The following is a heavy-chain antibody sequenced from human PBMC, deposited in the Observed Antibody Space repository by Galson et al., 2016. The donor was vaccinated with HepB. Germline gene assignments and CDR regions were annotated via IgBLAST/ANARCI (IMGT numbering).Heavy chain of an antibody. Sequence: CAISGDSVSGNSVAWNWIRQSPSRGLEWLGRTFYRSKWYNEYAVSVNSRITITPDTSKNQFSLQLNSVTPEATAVDYCASFRDYYYGMDVWGQGTTVSVSS. CDR1: GDSVSGNSVA. V-gene: IGHV6-1*01. J-gene: IGHJ6*02. CDR2: TFYRSKWYN. CDR3: ASFRDYYYGMDV.